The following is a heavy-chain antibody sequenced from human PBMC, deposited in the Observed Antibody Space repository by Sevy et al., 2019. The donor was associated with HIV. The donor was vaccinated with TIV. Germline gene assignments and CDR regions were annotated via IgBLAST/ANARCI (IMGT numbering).Heavy chain of an antibody. D-gene: IGHD3-10*01. Sequence: GGSLRLSCAASGFTFSSYSMNWVRQAPGKGLEWVSSISSSSSYIYYAHSVKGRFTISRDNAKNSLYLQMNSLRAEDTAVYYCARRGDWFDPWGQGTLVTVSS. V-gene: IGHV3-21*01. J-gene: IGHJ5*02. CDR3: ARRGDWFDP. CDR2: ISSSSSYI. CDR1: GFTFSSYS.